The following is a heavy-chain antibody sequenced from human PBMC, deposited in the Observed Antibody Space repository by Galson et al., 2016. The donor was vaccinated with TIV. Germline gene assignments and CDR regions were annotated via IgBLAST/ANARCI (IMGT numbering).Heavy chain of an antibody. Sequence: SLRLSCAASGFNFGFYGMHWVRQAPGKGLEWVAIIGHDGNWKGYADSVKGRFTVSRDNSKNMLFLEMSSPRVEDTAVYYCARDFRTGKCCDYWGQGTLVTVSA. V-gene: IGHV3-33*01. J-gene: IGHJ4*02. CDR3: ARDFRTGKCCDY. CDR2: IGHDGNWK. CDR1: GFNFGFYG. D-gene: IGHD3-10*01.